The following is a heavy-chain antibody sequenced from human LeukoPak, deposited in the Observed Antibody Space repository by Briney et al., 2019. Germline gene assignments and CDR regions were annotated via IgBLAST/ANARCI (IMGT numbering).Heavy chain of an antibody. D-gene: IGHD3-10*01. J-gene: IGHJ6*02. Sequence: GGSLRLSCAASGFTFSSYWMSRVRQAPGKGLEWVANIKQDGSEKYYVDSVKGRFTISRDNAKNSLYLQMNSLRAEDTAVYYCARDRLWFGELLRYYYYGMDVWGQGTTVTVSS. CDR1: GFTFSSYW. CDR3: ARDRLWFGELLRYYYYGMDV. CDR2: IKQDGSEK. V-gene: IGHV3-7*01.